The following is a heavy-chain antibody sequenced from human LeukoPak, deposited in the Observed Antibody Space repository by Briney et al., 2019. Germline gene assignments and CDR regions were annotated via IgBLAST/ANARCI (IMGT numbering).Heavy chain of an antibody. V-gene: IGHV3-23*01. CDR3: AKRGIVIRGVLIIGFHKEAYYFDY. Sequence: GGSLRLSCVVSGITLSNYAMSWVRQAPGKGLEWVSGISESGGSTKYADSVKGRFTISRDNSLNTVYLQMNSLRAEDTAVYFCAKRGIVIRGVLIIGFHKEAYYFDYWGQGTLVTVSS. CDR2: ISESGGST. J-gene: IGHJ4*02. D-gene: IGHD3-10*01. CDR1: GITLSNYA.